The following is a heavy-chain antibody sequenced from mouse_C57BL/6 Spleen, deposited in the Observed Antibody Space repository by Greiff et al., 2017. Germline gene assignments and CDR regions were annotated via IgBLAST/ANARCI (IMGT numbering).Heavy chain of an antibody. CDR1: GYTFTGYY. V-gene: IGHV1-42*01. CDR3: AREGSSSGYFDV. D-gene: IGHD1-1*01. J-gene: IGHJ1*03. CDR2: INPSTGGT. Sequence: VQLQQSGAELMKPGASVKLSCKATGYTFTGYYMNWVKQSPEKSLEWIGEINPSTGGTTYNQKFKAKATLTVDKSSSTAYMQLKSLTSEDSAVYYCAREGSSSGYFDVWGTGTTVTVSS.